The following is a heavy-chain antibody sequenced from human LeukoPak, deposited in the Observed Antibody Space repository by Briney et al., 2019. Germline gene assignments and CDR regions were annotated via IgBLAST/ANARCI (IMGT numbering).Heavy chain of an antibody. CDR3: ATEWIDSSGYYQSGGDAFDI. J-gene: IGHJ3*02. D-gene: IGHD3-22*01. CDR1: GFTVGSTY. CDR2: IYSGGST. V-gene: IGHV3-53*01. Sequence: GGSREPSGPASGFTVGSTYISWVGRAQGKGLEWASVIYSGGSTYYADSVKGRFTISRDNSKNTLYLQMNSLRAEDTAVYYCATEWIDSSGYYQSGGDAFDIWGQGTMVTVSS.